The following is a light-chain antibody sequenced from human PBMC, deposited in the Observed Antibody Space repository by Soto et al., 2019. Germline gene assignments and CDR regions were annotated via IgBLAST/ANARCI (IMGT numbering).Light chain of an antibody. CDR3: QQRSNWPTT. CDR2: DAS. CDR1: QSVSIY. J-gene: IGKJ1*01. Sequence: EIVLTQSPSTLSFSPGERATLSCRASQSVSIYLAWYQQKPGTAPRLLIYDASTRDTGIPARFSGSGSGTDFTLTISSLEPEDFAVYYCQQRSNWPTTFGQGTKVDIK. V-gene: IGKV3-11*01.